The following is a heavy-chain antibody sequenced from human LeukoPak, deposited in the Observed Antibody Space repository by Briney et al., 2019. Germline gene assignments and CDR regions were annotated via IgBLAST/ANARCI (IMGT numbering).Heavy chain of an antibody. CDR1: GFTFSSYA. D-gene: IGHD1-1*01. J-gene: IGHJ4*02. V-gene: IGHV3-30*01. Sequence: GGSLRLSCAASGFTFSSYAMHWVRQAPGKGLEWVAVISYGGSNKYYADSVKGRFTISRDNSKNTLYLQMNSLRAEDTAVYYCARGGSTTGTTLDDYWGQETLVTVSS. CDR3: ARGGSTTGTTLDDY. CDR2: ISYGGSNK.